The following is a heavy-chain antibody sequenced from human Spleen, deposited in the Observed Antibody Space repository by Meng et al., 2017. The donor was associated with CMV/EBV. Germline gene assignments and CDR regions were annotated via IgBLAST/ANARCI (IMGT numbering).Heavy chain of an antibody. J-gene: IGHJ4*02. D-gene: IGHD6-19*01. CDR3: TTVPSSGWSYYFNY. Sequence: FTFSNDWMSWVRQAPGKGLECVDRIKSKTDGGTTDYAAPVKGRFTISRDDSKATLYLQMNSLKTEDTAVYYCTTVPSSGWSYYFNYWGQGTLVTVSS. V-gene: IGHV3-15*01. CDR1: FTFSNDW. CDR2: IKSKTDGGTT.